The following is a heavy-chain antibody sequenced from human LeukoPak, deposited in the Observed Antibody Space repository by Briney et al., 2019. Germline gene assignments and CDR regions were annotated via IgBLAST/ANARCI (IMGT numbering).Heavy chain of an antibody. J-gene: IGHJ6*02. CDR1: GFSFCSYW. Sequence: GSLRLSCAASGFSFCSYWVNWVRRAPGKGLEWLANIKEDGSKKHYVDSVKGRFTISRDNAKNSLYLQMDSLRAEDTAVYYCARGGGLDVWGQGATVTVSS. D-gene: IGHD3-16*01. CDR3: ARGGGLDV. CDR2: IKEDGSKK. V-gene: IGHV3-7*03.